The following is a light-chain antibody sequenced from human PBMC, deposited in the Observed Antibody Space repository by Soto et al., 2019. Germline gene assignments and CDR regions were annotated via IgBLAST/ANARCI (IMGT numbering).Light chain of an antibody. J-gene: IGKJ1*01. CDR1: GSVSSN. CDR2: GAS. V-gene: IGKV3D-15*01. CDR3: QQRSNWRWT. Sequence: IVMTQSPATVTVSTGESVTXTCRASGSVSSNIAWYQQKPGQAPRLLIYGASTRATGIPARLSGSGSGTEFTLTISSLQSEDFAVYYCQQRSNWRWTFGQGAKV.